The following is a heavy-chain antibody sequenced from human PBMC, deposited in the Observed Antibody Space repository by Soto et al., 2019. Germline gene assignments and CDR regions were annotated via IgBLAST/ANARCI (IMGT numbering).Heavy chain of an antibody. V-gene: IGHV1-69*06. D-gene: IGHD3-22*01. J-gene: IGHJ5*02. CDR2: IIPIFGTA. CDR3: ARSSGYLNWFDP. Sequence: GASVKVSCKSSGGTFSSYAISCVRQAPGQGLEWMGGIIPIFGTANYAQKFQGRVTITADKSTSTAYMELSSLRSEDTAVYYCARSSGYLNWFDPWGQGTPVTVSS. CDR1: GGTFSSYA.